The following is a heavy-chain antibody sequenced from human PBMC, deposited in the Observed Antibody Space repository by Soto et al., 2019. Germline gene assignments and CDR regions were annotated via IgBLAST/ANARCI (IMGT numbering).Heavy chain of an antibody. CDR2: ISAYNGNT. CDR3: ARSNYDFWSGDPAWWALLDP. V-gene: IGHV1-18*04. D-gene: IGHD3-3*01. Sequence: GASVKVSCKASGYTFTSYGISWVRQAPGQGLEWMGWISAYNGNTNYAQKLQGRVTMTTDTSTSTAYMELRSLRSDDTAVYYCARSNYDFWSGDPAWWALLDPWGQGTLVTVSS. CDR1: GYTFTSYG. J-gene: IGHJ5*02.